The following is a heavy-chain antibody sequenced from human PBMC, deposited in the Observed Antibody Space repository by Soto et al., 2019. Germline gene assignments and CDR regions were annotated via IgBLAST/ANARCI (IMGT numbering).Heavy chain of an antibody. D-gene: IGHD6-13*01. CDR3: ARVYSASVKFDH. CDR1: GGSISSGAYY. Sequence: SETLSLTCIVSGGSISSGAYYWSWIRQHPGKGLEWIGYINLRGTTYYNPSLQSRVNISVDTSKNQFSLKLSSMTAADTAVYFCARVYSASVKFDHWGQGTPVTV. V-gene: IGHV4-31*03. J-gene: IGHJ4*02. CDR2: INLRGTT.